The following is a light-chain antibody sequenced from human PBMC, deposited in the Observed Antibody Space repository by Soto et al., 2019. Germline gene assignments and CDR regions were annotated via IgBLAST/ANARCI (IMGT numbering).Light chain of an antibody. V-gene: IGLV2-14*01. CDR2: EVS. J-gene: IGLJ2*01. Sequence: QSALTQPASVSGSPGQSITISCTGTSSDVGGYNYVSWYQQHPGKAPKLMIYEVSNRPSGVSNRFSGSKSGNTASLTISGLQAEDEADYYCSSYTSSRMVVFGGGTQLTVL. CDR3: SSYTSSRMVV. CDR1: SSDVGGYNY.